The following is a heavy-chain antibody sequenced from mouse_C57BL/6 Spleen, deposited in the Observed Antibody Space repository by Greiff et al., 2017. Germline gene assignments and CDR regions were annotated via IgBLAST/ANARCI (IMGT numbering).Heavy chain of an antibody. Sequence: VQLQQSGPELVKPGASVKISCKASGYTFTDYYMNWVKQSHGKSLEWIGDINPNNGGTSYNQKFKGKATLTVDKSSSTAYMELRSLTSEDSAVYYCATAYYSNYGYFDVWGTGTTVTVSS. CDR1: GYTFTDYY. D-gene: IGHD2-5*01. V-gene: IGHV1-26*01. CDR3: ATAYYSNYGYFDV. J-gene: IGHJ1*03. CDR2: INPNNGGT.